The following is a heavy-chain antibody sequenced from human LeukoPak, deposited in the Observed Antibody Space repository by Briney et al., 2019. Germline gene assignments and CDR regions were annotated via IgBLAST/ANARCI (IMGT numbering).Heavy chain of an antibody. V-gene: IGHV3-7*01. CDR2: INEDGSEK. D-gene: IGHD2/OR15-2a*01. CDR1: GFTFTNHW. CDR3: ARGARMLPY. J-gene: IGHJ4*02. Sequence: GGSLRLSCAASGFTFTNHWMSWVRQAPGKGLEWVASINEDGSEKYSVDSVKGRFTISRDNAKHSLYLQMNSLRAEDTTVYYCARGARMLPYWGQGTLVTVSS.